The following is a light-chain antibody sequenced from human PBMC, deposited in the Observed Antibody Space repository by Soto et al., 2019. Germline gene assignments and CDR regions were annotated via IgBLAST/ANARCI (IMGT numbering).Light chain of an antibody. Sequence: EIVLTQSPGTLSLSPGERATLSCRASQSVSSSYLAWYQQKPGQAPRLLIYGASSRATGIPDRFSGSGSGTDFTLTISRLEPEDFPVYYCQQYGSSLLFTFGPGTKVDIK. CDR1: QSVSSSY. J-gene: IGKJ3*01. CDR2: GAS. V-gene: IGKV3-20*01. CDR3: QQYGSSLLFT.